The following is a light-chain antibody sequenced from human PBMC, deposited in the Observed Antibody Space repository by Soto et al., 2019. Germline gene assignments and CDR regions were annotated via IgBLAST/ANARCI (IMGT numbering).Light chain of an antibody. J-gene: IGLJ2*01. V-gene: IGLV2-8*01. CDR2: EVS. CDR1: SSDVGGYNY. Sequence: QSVLTQPPSASGSPGQSVTISCTGTSSDVGGYNYVSWYQQHPGKAPKLMIYEVSKRPSGVPDRFSGSKSGNTASLTVSGLQAEDEADYYCSSYAGSDVVFGGGTQRTVL. CDR3: SSYAGSDVV.